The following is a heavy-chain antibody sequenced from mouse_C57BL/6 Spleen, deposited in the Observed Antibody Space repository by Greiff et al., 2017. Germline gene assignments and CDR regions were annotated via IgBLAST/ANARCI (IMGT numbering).Heavy chain of an antibody. J-gene: IGHJ2*01. D-gene: IGHD1-1*02. CDR3: ARDEGSLFDY. CDR2: ISDGGSYT. V-gene: IGHV5-4*01. Sequence: EVQLVESGGGLVKPGGSLKLSCAASGFTFSSYAMSWVRQTLEKRLEWVATISDGGSYTYSPDNVKGRFTISRDNAKNNLYLQMSHLKSEDTAMYYCARDEGSLFDYWGQGTTLTVSS. CDR1: GFTFSSYA.